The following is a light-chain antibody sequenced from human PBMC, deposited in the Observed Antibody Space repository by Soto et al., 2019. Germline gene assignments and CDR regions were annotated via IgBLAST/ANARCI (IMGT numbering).Light chain of an antibody. Sequence: DIQMTQSPSTLSASVGGRVTITCRASQSISSWLAWYQQKPGKAPKLLIYKASSLESGVPSRFSGSGSGTEITLTISSLQPDDFATYYCQQYNSPFTFGPGTKVDIK. V-gene: IGKV1-5*03. CDR2: KAS. CDR1: QSISSW. CDR3: QQYNSPFT. J-gene: IGKJ3*01.